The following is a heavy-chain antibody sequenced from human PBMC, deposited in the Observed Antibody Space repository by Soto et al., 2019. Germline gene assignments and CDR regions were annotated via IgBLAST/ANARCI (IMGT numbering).Heavy chain of an antibody. CDR1: GYTFTGSY. CDR3: ARDTSRGSSSSL. CDR2: INPNSGGT. Sequence: GASVKVSCKASGYTFTGSYTHWARKAPGQGLEWLGWINPNSGGTHHAQKFQGRVTMTRDTSISTAFMALSRLRSDDTAMVYCARDTSRGSSSSLWGQGTMVTVSS. D-gene: IGHD2-2*01. V-gene: IGHV1-2*02. J-gene: IGHJ3*01.